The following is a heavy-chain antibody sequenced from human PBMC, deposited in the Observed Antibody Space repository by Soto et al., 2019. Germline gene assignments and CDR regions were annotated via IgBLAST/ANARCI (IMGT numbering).Heavy chain of an antibody. V-gene: IGHV4-30-4*01. CDR3: ARTSYYYDSSGYF. J-gene: IGHJ4*02. Sequence: SETLSLTCTVSGGSISSGDYYWSWIRQPPGKGLEWIGYIYYSGSTYYNPSLKSRVTISVDTSKNQFSLKLSSVTAADTAVYYCARTSYYYDSSGYFWGQGTLVTVSS. CDR2: IYYSGST. D-gene: IGHD3-22*01. CDR1: GGSISSGDYY.